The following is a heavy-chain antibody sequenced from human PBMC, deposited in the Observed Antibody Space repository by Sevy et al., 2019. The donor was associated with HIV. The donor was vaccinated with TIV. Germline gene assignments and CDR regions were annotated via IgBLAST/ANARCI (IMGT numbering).Heavy chain of an antibody. J-gene: IGHJ4*02. V-gene: IGHV3-23*01. CDR2: LSFGCGEI. CDR1: GFTFSKYS. Sequence: GGSLRLSCAASGFTFSKYSLSWVRQPPGKGLEWVSILSFGCGEINYADSVKGRFTISRDNSKSSGYLQMNNLGPEDTAVYYCAREGCTKPHDYWGQGTLVTVSS. D-gene: IGHD2-8*01. CDR3: AREGCTKPHDY.